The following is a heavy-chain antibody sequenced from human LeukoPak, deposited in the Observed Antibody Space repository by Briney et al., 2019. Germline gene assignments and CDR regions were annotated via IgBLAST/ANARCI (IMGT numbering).Heavy chain of an antibody. CDR1: GLTFSSYW. V-gene: IGHV3-7*01. D-gene: IGHD2-2*01. Sequence: GGSLRLSCAASGLTFSSYWMSWVRQAPEKGLEWVANINQGGSEKYYVDSVRGRFTISRDNAKNSLYLQMNSLRADDTAVYYCARDVTALDSWGQGTLVTVSS. J-gene: IGHJ4*02. CDR3: ARDVTALDS. CDR2: INQGGSEK.